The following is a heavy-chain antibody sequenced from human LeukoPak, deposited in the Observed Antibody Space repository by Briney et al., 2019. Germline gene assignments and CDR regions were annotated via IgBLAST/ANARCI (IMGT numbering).Heavy chain of an antibody. CDR2: INHSGST. CDR1: GGSFSGYY. J-gene: IGHJ4*02. V-gene: IGHV4-34*01. Sequence: SETLSLTCAVYGGSFSGYYWSWIRQPPGKGLEWIGEINHSGSTNYNPSLKSRVTISVDTSKNQFSLKLSSVTAADTAVYYCARGPSVHYYDSSGEKRRAWRAFDYWGQGTLVTVSS. CDR3: ARGPSVHYYDSSGEKRRAWRAFDY. D-gene: IGHD3-22*01.